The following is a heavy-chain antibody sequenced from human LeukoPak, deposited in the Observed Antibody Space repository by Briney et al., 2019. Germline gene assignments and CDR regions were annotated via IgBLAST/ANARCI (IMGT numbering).Heavy chain of an antibody. Sequence: ASVKVSCKASGYTFTGYGISWVRQAPGQGLEWMGWISAYNGNTNYAQKLQGRVTMTTDTSTSTAYMELRSLRSDDTAVYYCARVPPLYSGSYRDLDYWGQGTLVTVSS. V-gene: IGHV1-18*01. CDR2: ISAYNGNT. J-gene: IGHJ4*02. D-gene: IGHD1-26*01. CDR3: ARVPPLYSGSYRDLDY. CDR1: GYTFTGYG.